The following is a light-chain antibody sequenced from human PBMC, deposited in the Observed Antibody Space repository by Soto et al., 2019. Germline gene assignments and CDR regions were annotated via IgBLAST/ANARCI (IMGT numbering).Light chain of an antibody. J-gene: IGLJ3*02. Sequence: QSALSQPPSASGSPGQSVTISCTGTSSDVGAYDYVSWYQQYPGKAPKLMIYEVTNRPSGVPDRFSGSKSGNTASLTVSGLQAEDEADYYCSSYAGSNNFVVFGGGTKLTVL. CDR2: EVT. V-gene: IGLV2-8*01. CDR3: SSYAGSNNFVV. CDR1: SSDVGAYDY.